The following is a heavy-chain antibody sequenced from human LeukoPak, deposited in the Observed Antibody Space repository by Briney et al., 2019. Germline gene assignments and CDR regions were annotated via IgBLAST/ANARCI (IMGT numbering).Heavy chain of an antibody. CDR1: GFTFGHYT. CDR3: AKEGGTIYFDS. V-gene: IGHV3-43*01. CDR2: ISWNSTNT. Sequence: GGSLRLSCAASGFTFGHYTMHWVRQAPGKGLEWVSLISWNSTNTYYADSVKGRFTISRDNSKNSLYLQMNSLRTEDTALYFCAKEGGTIYFDSWGGGTLVTVSS. D-gene: IGHD3-16*01. J-gene: IGHJ4*02.